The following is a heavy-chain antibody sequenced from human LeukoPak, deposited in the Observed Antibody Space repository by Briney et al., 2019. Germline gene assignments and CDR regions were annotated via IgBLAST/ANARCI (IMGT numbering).Heavy chain of an antibody. D-gene: IGHD3-22*01. CDR3: ARETSDYYDSSGYYFAFDY. V-gene: IGHV3-74*01. Sequence: GGSLRLSCAASGFTFSDYWMHWVRQAPGKGLVWVSQINSDASITTYADSVKGRFTISRDNAKNTLYLQMNSLRAEDTAVYYCARETSDYYDSSGYYFAFDYWGQGSLVTVSS. CDR2: INSDASIT. J-gene: IGHJ4*02. CDR1: GFTFSDYW.